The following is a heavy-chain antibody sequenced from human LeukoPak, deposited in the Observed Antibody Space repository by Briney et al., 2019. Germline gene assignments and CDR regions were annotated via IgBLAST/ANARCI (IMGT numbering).Heavy chain of an antibody. CDR3: ARGPIDYYSSRSDYRFDP. V-gene: IGHV4-59*01. Sequence: PSETLSLTCTVSGGSIRTYYWSWIRQPPGKRLGWIGYIYSSGSTNYNPSLKSRDTVSLDTSKNQFSLKLSSLTAADTAVYYCARGPIDYYSSRSDYRFDPWGQGTLVTVSS. CDR2: IYSSGST. J-gene: IGHJ5*02. D-gene: IGHD6-13*01. CDR1: GGSIRTYY.